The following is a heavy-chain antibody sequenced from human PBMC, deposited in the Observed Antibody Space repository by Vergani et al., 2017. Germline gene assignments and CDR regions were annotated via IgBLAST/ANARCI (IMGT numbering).Heavy chain of an antibody. Sequence: QVQLQQWGAGLLKPSETLSLTCAVYGGSFSGYYWSWIRQPPGKGLEWIGEIYHSGSTNYNPSLKSRVTISVDKSKDQFSLKLSSVTAADTAVYYCSSLGSRAFDIWGQGTMVTVSS. CDR3: SSLGSRAFDI. D-gene: IGHD2-15*01. CDR1: GGSFSGYY. V-gene: IGHV4-34*03. J-gene: IGHJ3*02. CDR2: IYHSGST.